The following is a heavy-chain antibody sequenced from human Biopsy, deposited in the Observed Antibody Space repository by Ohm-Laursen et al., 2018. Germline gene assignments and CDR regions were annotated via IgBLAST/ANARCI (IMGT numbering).Heavy chain of an antibody. CDR2: MNPNSGNT. Sequence: ASVKVSCKASGYTFTSYDINWVRQATGQGLEWMGWMNPNSGNTDYAQKFQDRVTMTRNTSISTAYMELNSLRPEDTAVYYCARGSFWFGGNYYYYGMDVWGQGTTVTVSS. CDR1: GYTFTSYD. D-gene: IGHD3-10*01. CDR3: ARGSFWFGGNYYYYGMDV. V-gene: IGHV1-8*01. J-gene: IGHJ6*02.